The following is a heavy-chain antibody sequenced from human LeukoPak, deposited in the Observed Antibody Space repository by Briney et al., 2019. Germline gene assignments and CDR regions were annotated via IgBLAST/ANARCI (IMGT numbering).Heavy chain of an antibody. CDR2: IKQDGSEK. J-gene: IGHJ4*02. D-gene: IGHD2-15*01. CDR3: ARDGYCSGGSCYSGGSAFDY. CDR1: GFTFSSYW. Sequence: GGSLRLSCAASGFTFSSYWMSWVRQAPGKGLEWVANIKQDGSEKYYVDSVKGRFTISRDYAKNSLYLQMNSLRAEDTAVYYCARDGYCSGGSCYSGGSAFDYWGQGTLVTVSS. V-gene: IGHV3-7*01.